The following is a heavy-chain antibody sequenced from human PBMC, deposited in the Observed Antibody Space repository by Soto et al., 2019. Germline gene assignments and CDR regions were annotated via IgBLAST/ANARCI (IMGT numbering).Heavy chain of an antibody. Sequence: PSETLSLTCTVSGGSISSYNYYWTWIRQPPGKGPEWIGHIYYTGDTNYNPSLRSRVTISGDTSKNQFSLKLTSMTAADTAVYYCARMVVRGSGWGPNDFWGQGTLVTVSS. CDR1: GGSISSYNYY. CDR2: IYYTGDT. V-gene: IGHV4-61*01. CDR3: ARMVVRGSGWGPNDF. J-gene: IGHJ4*02. D-gene: IGHD6-19*01.